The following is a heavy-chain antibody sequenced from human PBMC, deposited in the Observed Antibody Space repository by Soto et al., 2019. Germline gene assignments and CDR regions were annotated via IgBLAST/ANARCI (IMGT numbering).Heavy chain of an antibody. J-gene: IGHJ4*02. CDR3: ARARVGASFDY. V-gene: IGHV4-59*01. CDR1: GGSLSSYY. CDR2: IYYTGST. Sequence: SETLSLTCTVRGGSLSSYYWSWIRQPPGKGLEWIGYIYYTGSTKYNPSLKSRVIISVDTSKKQFSLKLRSVTAADTAVYYCARARVGASFDYWGQGTLVTVSS. D-gene: IGHD1-26*01.